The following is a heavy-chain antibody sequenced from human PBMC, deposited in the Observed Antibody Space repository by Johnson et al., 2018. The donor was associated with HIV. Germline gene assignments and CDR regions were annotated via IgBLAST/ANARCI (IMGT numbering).Heavy chain of an antibody. Sequence: VQLVESGGGLIQPGGSLRLSCAASGFTVSSNYMSWVRQAPGKGLEWVSIIYSDGSTYFADSVKGRFPISRDNSKNTVYLQMNSLRAEDTAVYYGARVGVGATGLGTGADAFDIWGQGTMVTVSS. CDR3: ARVGVGATGLGTGADAFDI. CDR1: GFTVSSNY. V-gene: IGHV3-53*01. CDR2: IYSDGST. J-gene: IGHJ3*02. D-gene: IGHD1-26*01.